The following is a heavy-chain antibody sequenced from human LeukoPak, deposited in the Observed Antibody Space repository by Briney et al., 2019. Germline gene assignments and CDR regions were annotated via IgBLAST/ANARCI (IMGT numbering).Heavy chain of an antibody. CDR3: AKGYYDYVWGSYRYTPDY. J-gene: IGHJ4*02. CDR2: ISGGGGST. D-gene: IGHD3-16*02. Sequence: GGFLRLSCAASGFIFSRYAMSWVRQAPGKGLEWVSAISGGGGSTYYADSVKGRFTISRDNSKNTLYLQMNSLRAEDTAVYYCAKGYYDYVWGSYRYTPDYWGQGTLVTVSS. V-gene: IGHV3-23*01. CDR1: GFIFSRYA.